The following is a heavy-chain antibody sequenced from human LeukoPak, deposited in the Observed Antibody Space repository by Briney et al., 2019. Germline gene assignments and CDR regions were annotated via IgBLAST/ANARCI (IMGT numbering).Heavy chain of an antibody. CDR1: GGSITSYY. CDR2: LSTSGST. V-gene: IGHV4-4*07. J-gene: IGHJ4*02. Sequence: SETLSLTCTVSGGSITSYYWNWIRQPAGKGLEWIGRLSTSGSTDYNPSLKSRVTMSEDTSNNEFSLKLTSVTAADTAVYYCARDGFTAGFDYWGQGTLVTVSS. D-gene: IGHD6-19*01. CDR3: ARDGFTAGFDY.